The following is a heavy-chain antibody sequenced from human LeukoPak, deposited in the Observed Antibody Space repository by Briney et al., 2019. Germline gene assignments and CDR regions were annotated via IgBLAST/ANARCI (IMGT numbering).Heavy chain of an antibody. CDR2: IIPIFGSA. CDR1: GGTFSTYA. V-gene: IGHV1-69*13. Sequence: GASVKVSCKASGGTFSTYAISWVRQAPGQGLEWMGGIIPIFGSANYAQRFQGRVTITADEFTSTAYMELTSLRSEDTAVCYCARSAGGVTISGVIPQFDYYFYYYMDVWGKGTTVTVSS. D-gene: IGHD3-3*01. J-gene: IGHJ6*03. CDR3: ARSAGGVTISGVIPQFDYYFYYYMDV.